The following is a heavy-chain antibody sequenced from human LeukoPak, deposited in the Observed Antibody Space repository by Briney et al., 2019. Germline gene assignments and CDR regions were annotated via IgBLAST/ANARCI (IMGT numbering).Heavy chain of an antibody. J-gene: IGHJ4*02. Sequence: QSGGSLRLSCAASGFTFSSYAMSWVRQAPGKGLEWVSAISGSGGSTYYADSVKGRFTISRDNSKNTLYLQMNSLRAEDTAVYYCAKQRYGSGSPFDYWGQGTLVTVSS. CDR2: ISGSGGST. CDR1: GFTFSSYA. D-gene: IGHD3-10*01. CDR3: AKQRYGSGSPFDY. V-gene: IGHV3-23*01.